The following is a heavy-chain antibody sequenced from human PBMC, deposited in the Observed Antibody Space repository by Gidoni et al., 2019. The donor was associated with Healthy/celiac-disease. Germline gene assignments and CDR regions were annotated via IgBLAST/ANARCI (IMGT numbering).Heavy chain of an antibody. D-gene: IGHD3-16*02. V-gene: IGHV4-34*01. CDR3: ARGHYDYIWGSYRSNYFDY. Sequence: QVQLQQWGAGLLKPSETLSLTCAVYGGSFSGYYWSWIRQPPGKGLEWIGEINHSGSTNYNPSLKSRVTISVDTSKNQFSLKLSSVTAADTAVYYCARGHYDYIWGSYRSNYFDYWGQGTLVTVSS. J-gene: IGHJ4*02. CDR2: INHSGST. CDR1: GGSFSGYY.